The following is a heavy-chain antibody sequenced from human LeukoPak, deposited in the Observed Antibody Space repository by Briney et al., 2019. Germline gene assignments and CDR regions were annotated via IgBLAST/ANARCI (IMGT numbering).Heavy chain of an antibody. V-gene: IGHV3-23*01. CDR3: ASRWFFDL. CDR2: ISGTGGST. Sequence: GGSLRLSCAASGFTFSTYAMTWVRQAPGKGLEWVSLISGTGGSTYYADSVKGRFTISRDNSQNTLYLQMNSLRNEDTAVYYCASRWFFDLWGRGTLVTVSP. J-gene: IGHJ2*01. CDR1: GFTFSTYA.